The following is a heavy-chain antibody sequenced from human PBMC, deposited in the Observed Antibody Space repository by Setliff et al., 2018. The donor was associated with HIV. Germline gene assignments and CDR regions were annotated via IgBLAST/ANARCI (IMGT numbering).Heavy chain of an antibody. CDR1: GDSISSYY. CDR3: ARGLSFYDPGGFDY. V-gene: IGHV4-4*09. CDR2: IYTSGST. J-gene: IGHJ4*02. D-gene: IGHD3-22*01. Sequence: SETLSLTCTVSGDSISSYYWSWIRQPSGKGLEWIGYIYTSGSTNYNPSLKSRVTISVDTSKNQFSLKLSSVTAADTAVYYCARGLSFYDPGGFDYWGQGTLVTVSS.